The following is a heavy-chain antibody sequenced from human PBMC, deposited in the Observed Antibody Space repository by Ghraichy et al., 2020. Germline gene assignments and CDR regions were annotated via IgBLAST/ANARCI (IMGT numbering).Heavy chain of an antibody. Sequence: LSLTCEASGFNLTNFGMHWVHQAPGKGLEWVAVISYDGTEKYYADSVKGRFAISRDNSKNTLYLEMNSLRPEDTAVYFCAKLSDPQFDYWGQGTLVIVSS. CDR2: ISYDGTEK. J-gene: IGHJ4*02. CDR3: AKLSDPQFDY. CDR1: GFNLTNFG. V-gene: IGHV3-30*18. D-gene: IGHD2-21*02.